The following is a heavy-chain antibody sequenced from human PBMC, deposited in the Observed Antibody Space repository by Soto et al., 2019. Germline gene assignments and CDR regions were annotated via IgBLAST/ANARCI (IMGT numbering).Heavy chain of an antibody. V-gene: IGHV3-23*01. CDR2: ISGSGGST. CDR1: GFTFSIFA. J-gene: IGHJ4*02. CDR3: AKEVSLGSTVDLGY. D-gene: IGHD7-27*01. Sequence: GSLRLSCAASGFTFSIFAMSWVRQSPGKGLEWVSTISGSGGSTYYADAVKGRFTISRDNSMGTLYLQMKSLRVEDTAIYYCAKEVSLGSTVDLGYWGQGALVTVSS.